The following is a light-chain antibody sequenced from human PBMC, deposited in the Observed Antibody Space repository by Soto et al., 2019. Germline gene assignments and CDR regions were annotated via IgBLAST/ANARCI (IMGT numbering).Light chain of an antibody. J-gene: IGKJ1*01. V-gene: IGKV3-20*01. CDR1: QSISSSY. CDR2: GAS. CDR3: QQYGSSSWT. Sequence: EIVLTQNPGTLSLSPGKRATLSCRASQSISSSYLAWYQQRPGQAPRLLIYGASSRATGIPDRFSGSGSGTEFTLTISRLEPEDFAVYYCQQYGSSSWTFGQGTKVDI.